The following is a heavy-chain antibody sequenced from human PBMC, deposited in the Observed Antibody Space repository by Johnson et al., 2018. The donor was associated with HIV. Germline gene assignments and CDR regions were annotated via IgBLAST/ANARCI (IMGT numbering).Heavy chain of an antibody. V-gene: IGHV3-23*04. D-gene: IGHD6-19*01. CDR2: ISGSGGST. Sequence: VQLVESGGGVVRPGGSLRLSCAASGFTFDDYAMHWVRQAPGKGLEWVAGISGSGGSTYYADSVKGRFTISRDNSKNTLYLQMNSLRTEDTAVYYCAKFAVAGFDIWGQGTMVTVSS. CDR3: AKFAVAGFDI. J-gene: IGHJ3*02. CDR1: GFTFDDYA.